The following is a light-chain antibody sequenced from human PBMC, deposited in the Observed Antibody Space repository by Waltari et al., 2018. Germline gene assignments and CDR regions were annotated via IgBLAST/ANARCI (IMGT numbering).Light chain of an antibody. CDR2: EAT. CDR3: CSYTGSSTSYG. V-gene: IGLV2-23*01. Sequence: QSALSQPASVSGSPGQSLTITCTGASTDLASYNLVAWYQHHPNRAPKLIIYEATKRPSGISHRFSGAKSGATASLRISGLQADDEADYYFCSYTGSSTSYGCGGGTKVTVL. J-gene: IGLJ1*01. CDR1: STDLASYNL.